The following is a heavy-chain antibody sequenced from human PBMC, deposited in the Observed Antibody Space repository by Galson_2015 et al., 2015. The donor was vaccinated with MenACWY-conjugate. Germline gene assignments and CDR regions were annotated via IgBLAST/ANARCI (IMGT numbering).Heavy chain of an antibody. J-gene: IGHJ1*01. D-gene: IGHD6-19*01. CDR1: GFVFSSYT. V-gene: IGHV3-64D*09. CDR2: ISPSGGNT. CDR3: VKAWYSRDWYSLYNFLFQH. Sequence: SLRLSCAASGFVFSSYTMHWVRQAPGEGLECISTISPSGGNTFYADSAKGRFSISRDNSKTTVYLHMSSLRPEDTAVYYCVKAWYSRDWYSLYNFLFQHWGQGTQVIVSS.